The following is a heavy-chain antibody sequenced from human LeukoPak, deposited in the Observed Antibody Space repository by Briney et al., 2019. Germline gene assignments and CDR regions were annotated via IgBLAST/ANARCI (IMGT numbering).Heavy chain of an antibody. V-gene: IGHV3-7*01. CDR3: ARDLYRIVVVPHYFDY. D-gene: IGHD3-22*01. CDR2: IKKDGSEK. CDR1: GFTFSSSG. Sequence: GGSLRLSCAASGFTFSSSGMHWVRQAPGKGLEWVANIKKDGSEKYYVDSVKGRFTISRDNAKNSLYLQMNSLRAEDTAVYYCARDLYRIVVVPHYFDYWGQGTLVTVSS. J-gene: IGHJ4*02.